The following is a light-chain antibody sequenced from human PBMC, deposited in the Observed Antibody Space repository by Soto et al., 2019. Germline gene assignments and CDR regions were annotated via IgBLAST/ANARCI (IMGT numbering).Light chain of an antibody. J-gene: IGKJ3*01. CDR1: QSVASDH. CDR2: AAS. Sequence: EVVLTQSPGTLSLSAGERATLSCRASQSVASDHLAWYQQKPGQAPRLLIYAASTRAAGIPDKFSGSGSETDFTLTISRLEPEDFGVFFCHHYGRSPIFTFGPGTTVDMK. CDR3: HHYGRSPIFT. V-gene: IGKV3-20*01.